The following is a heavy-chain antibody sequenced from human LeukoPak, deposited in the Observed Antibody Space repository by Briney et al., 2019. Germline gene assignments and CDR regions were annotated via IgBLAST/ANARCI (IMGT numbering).Heavy chain of an antibody. J-gene: IGHJ4*02. V-gene: IGHV3-30*04. Sequence: GGSLRLSCAASGFTFSTYAMHWVRQAPGKGLEWVAVISYDGSSKYYADSVKGRFTISRDNSKNTLYLQMNGLRAEDTAVYYCAKVPTAYLRPYYFDYWGQGTLVTVSS. CDR2: ISYDGSSK. CDR3: AKVPTAYLRPYYFDY. D-gene: IGHD2-21*02. CDR1: GFTFSTYA.